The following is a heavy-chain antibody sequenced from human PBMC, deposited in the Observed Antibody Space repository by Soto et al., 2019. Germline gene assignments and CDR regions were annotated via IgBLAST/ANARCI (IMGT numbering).Heavy chain of an antibody. CDR3: ARHHIVVGASSDYGMDV. CDR2: IDPSDSYT. J-gene: IGHJ6*02. Sequence: GESLKISCKGSGYSFTSYWISWVRQMPGKGLEWMGRIDPSDSYTNYSPSFQGHVTISADKSISTAYLQWSSLKASDTAMYYCARHHIVVGASSDYGMDVWGQGTTVTSP. CDR1: GYSFTSYW. V-gene: IGHV5-10-1*01. D-gene: IGHD1-26*01.